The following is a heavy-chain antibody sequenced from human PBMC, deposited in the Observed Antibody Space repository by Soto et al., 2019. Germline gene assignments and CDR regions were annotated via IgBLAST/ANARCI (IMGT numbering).Heavy chain of an antibody. CDR1: GFTFSSYG. CDR2: SSGTGAGT. V-gene: IGHV3-23*01. CDR3: AKDRRAGGNYGFYADF. D-gene: IGHD1-7*01. Sequence: EVQLLESGGGLVQPGGSLRLSCAASGFTFSSYGMTWVREAPGKGLEWVSFSSGTGAGTYYADSVKGRSTISRDNSKNTLYLQMTSLRADDTAGYYCAKDRRAGGNYGFYADFWGQGALVIVSS. J-gene: IGHJ4*02.